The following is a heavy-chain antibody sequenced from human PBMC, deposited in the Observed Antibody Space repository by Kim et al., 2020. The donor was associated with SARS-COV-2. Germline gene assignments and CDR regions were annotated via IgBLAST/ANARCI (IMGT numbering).Heavy chain of an antibody. V-gene: IGHV1-8*01. CDR3: ARGPWLSSFYDAFDI. CDR2: MNPNSGNT. D-gene: IGHD3-9*01. CDR1: GYTFTRYD. Sequence: ASVKVSCKASGYTFTRYDINWVRQATGQGLEWMGWMNPNSGNTGYAQKFQGRVTMTRNTSLSTAYMELSSLRSEDTAVYYCARGPWLSSFYDAFDIWGQGTMVTVSS. J-gene: IGHJ3*02.